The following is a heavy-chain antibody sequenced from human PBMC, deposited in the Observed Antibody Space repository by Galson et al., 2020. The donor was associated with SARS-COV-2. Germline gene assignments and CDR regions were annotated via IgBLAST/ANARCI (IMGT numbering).Heavy chain of an antibody. CDR3: ARDWSWSSDF. J-gene: IGHJ4*02. CDR1: GFSLSNYK. CDR2: IGITNFDI. D-gene: IGHD2-15*01. V-gene: IGHV3-21*05. Sequence: GGSLRLSCVASGFSLSNYKMNWVRQAPGKGLEWVSHIGITNFDIKYADSVKGRFIVSRENAKNSLFLQMNNLRVEDTAVYYCARDWSWSSDFWGQGTLVTVSS.